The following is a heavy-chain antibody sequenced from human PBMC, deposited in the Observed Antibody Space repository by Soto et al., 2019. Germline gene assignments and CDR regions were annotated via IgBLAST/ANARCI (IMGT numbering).Heavy chain of an antibody. D-gene: IGHD5-18*01. Sequence: EVQLVESGGGLVQPGGSLKLSCAASGFTFSDSAMHWVRQASGKGLEWVGRIRSKVNTYATAYAASVKGRFTISRDDSMNTAYLKMNSLKTEDTAVYYCTRRRDWTAMDPLDYWGQGTLVTVSS. V-gene: IGHV3-73*02. CDR1: GFTFSDSA. CDR3: TRRRDWTAMDPLDY. CDR2: IRSKVNTYAT. J-gene: IGHJ4*02.